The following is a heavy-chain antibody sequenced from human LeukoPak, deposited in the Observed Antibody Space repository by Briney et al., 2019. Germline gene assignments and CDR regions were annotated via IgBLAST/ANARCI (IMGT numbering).Heavy chain of an antibody. CDR3: AKAKSPYSSGPNWFDP. Sequence: PGGSLRLSCAASGFTFSSYGMSWVRQAPGKGLEWVSAISGSGGSTYYADSVKGRFTISRDNSKNTLYLQMNSLRAEDTAVYYCAKAKSPYSSGPNWFDPWGQGTLVTVSS. D-gene: IGHD6-25*01. CDR1: GFTFSSYG. J-gene: IGHJ5*02. CDR2: ISGSGGST. V-gene: IGHV3-23*01.